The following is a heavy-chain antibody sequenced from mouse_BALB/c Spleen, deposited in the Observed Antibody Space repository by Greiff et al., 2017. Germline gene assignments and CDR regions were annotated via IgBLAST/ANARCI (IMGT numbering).Heavy chain of an antibody. D-gene: IGHD3-1*01. CDR1: GYSITSDYA. Sequence: EVQLQQSGPGLVKPSQSLSLTCTVTGYSITSDYAWNWIRQFPGNKLEWMGYISYSGSTSYNPSLKSRISITRDTSKNQFFLQLNSVTTEDTATYYCARQLGLQDAMDYWGQGTSVTVSS. J-gene: IGHJ4*01. V-gene: IGHV3-2*02. CDR3: ARQLGLQDAMDY. CDR2: ISYSGST.